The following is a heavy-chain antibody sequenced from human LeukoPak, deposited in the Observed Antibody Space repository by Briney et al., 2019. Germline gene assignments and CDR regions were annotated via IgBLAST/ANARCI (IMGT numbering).Heavy chain of an antibody. J-gene: IGHJ6*04. CDR1: GFTFSSYE. Sequence: GGSLRLSCAASGFTFSSYEMNWVRQAPGKGLEWVAYISSSGSTIYYADSVKGRFTISRDNAKNSLYLQMNSLRAEDTAVYYCARDSKLDIVATSTYYYYGMDVWGKGTTVTVSS. V-gene: IGHV3-48*03. CDR2: ISSSGSTI. D-gene: IGHD5-12*01. CDR3: ARDSKLDIVATSTYYYYGMDV.